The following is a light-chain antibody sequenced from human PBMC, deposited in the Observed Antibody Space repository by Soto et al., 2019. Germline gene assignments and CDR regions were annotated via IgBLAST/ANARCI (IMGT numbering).Light chain of an antibody. V-gene: IGKV3-11*01. CDR3: QQRSNWPRT. J-gene: IGKJ1*01. Sequence: EIVLTQSPGTLSLSPGERATLSCRASQSLTSSFLAWYQQKPGQAPRLLIYDVSNRATGIPARFSGSGSGTDFTLTISSLEPEDFAVYYCQQRSNWPRTFGQGTKVDI. CDR1: QSLTSSF. CDR2: DVS.